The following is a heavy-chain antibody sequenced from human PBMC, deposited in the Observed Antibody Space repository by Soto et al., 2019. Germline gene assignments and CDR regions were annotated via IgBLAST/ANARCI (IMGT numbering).Heavy chain of an antibody. V-gene: IGHV3-7*01. Sequence: GGSLRLSCAASGFTFSSYWMSWVRQAPGKGLEWVANIKQDGSEKYYVDSVKGRFTISRDNAKNSLYLQMNSLRAEDSAVYYCARDRRFGESKTFDYWGQGTLVTVSS. CDR2: IKQDGSEK. CDR1: GFTFSSYW. CDR3: ARDRRFGESKTFDY. D-gene: IGHD3-10*01. J-gene: IGHJ4*02.